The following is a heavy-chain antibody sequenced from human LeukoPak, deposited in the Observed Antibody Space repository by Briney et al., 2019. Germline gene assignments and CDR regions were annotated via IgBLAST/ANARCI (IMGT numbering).Heavy chain of an antibody. CDR2: INPNSGGT. V-gene: IGHV1-2*02. CDR3: ARRYCSGGSCHWSFDY. Sequence: GASVKVSCKASGYTFTGYYMHWVRQAPGQGLEWMGWINPNSGGTNYAQKFQGRVTMTRDTSISTAYMELSRLRSDDTAVYYCARRYCSGGSCHWSFDYWGQGTLVTVSS. CDR1: GYTFTGYY. D-gene: IGHD2-15*01. J-gene: IGHJ4*02.